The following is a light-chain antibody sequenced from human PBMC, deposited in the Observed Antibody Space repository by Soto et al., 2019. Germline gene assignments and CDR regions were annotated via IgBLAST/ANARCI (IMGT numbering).Light chain of an antibody. CDR2: GQS. J-gene: IGKJ3*01. Sequence: EIVRTQSPATLSVSPGEGVTLSCSASQSGSSDLAGYQQNPGQSPRLLMYGQSTRATDIPARFSGGGSGTEFTLTISSLQSEDVAIYYCQQYHDWPPITFGPGTKVDIK. CDR1: QSGSSD. V-gene: IGKV3-15*01. CDR3: QQYHDWPPIT.